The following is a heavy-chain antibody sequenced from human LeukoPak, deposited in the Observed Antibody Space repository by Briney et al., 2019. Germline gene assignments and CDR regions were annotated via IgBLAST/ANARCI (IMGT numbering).Heavy chain of an antibody. CDR1: GYSISSGYY. CDR2: IYHSGST. CDR3: ARGRIAAAGTFDY. Sequence: PSETLSLTCTVSGYSISSGYYWGWIRQPPGKGLEWIGSIYHSGSTYYNPSLKSRVTISVDTSKNQFSLKLSSVTAADTAVYYCARGRIAAAGTFDYWGQGTLVTVSS. D-gene: IGHD6-13*01. J-gene: IGHJ4*02. V-gene: IGHV4-38-2*02.